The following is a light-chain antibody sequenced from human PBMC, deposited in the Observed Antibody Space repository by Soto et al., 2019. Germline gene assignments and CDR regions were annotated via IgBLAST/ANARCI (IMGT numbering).Light chain of an antibody. Sequence: DIQMTQSPSTLSAYVGDRVTITCRASQSITNWVAWYQQKPGKAPKLLIYEASNLESGVPSRFSGGGSGTDFTLTVSSLQPDDFATYYCQQYNNYSPTFGQGTKVEV. CDR1: QSITNW. J-gene: IGKJ1*01. CDR3: QQYNNYSPT. V-gene: IGKV1-5*01. CDR2: EAS.